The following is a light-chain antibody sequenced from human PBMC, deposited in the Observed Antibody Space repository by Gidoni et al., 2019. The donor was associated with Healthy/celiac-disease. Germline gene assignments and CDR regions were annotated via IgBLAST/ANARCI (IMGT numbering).Light chain of an antibody. CDR1: QGISSY. J-gene: IGKJ1*01. CDR3: QQYYSYPT. Sequence: IRMTQSPSSFSASTGDRVTITCRASQGISSYLAWYQQKPGKAPKLLIYAASTLQSGVPSRFSGSGSGTDFTLTISCLQSEDFATYYCQQYYSYPTFGQGTKVEIK. V-gene: IGKV1-8*01. CDR2: AAS.